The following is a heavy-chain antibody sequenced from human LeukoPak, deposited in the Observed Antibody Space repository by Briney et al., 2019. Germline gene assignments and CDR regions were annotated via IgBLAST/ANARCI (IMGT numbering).Heavy chain of an antibody. D-gene: IGHD6-19*01. V-gene: IGHV5-51*01. CDR3: ARGQSAYAEYFQD. CDR1: GYSFTNYW. CDR2: IYPGDSDT. J-gene: IGHJ1*01. Sequence: GESLKISCKASGYSFTNYWIGWARQMPGRGLEWMAVIYPGDSDTIYSPSFQGQVTISADKSISTAYLQWSSLQASDIAMYYCARGQSAYAEYFQDWGQGTLVTVSS.